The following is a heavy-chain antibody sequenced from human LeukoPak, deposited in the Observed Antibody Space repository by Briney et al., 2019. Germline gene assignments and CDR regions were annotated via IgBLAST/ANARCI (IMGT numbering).Heavy chain of an antibody. CDR3: AHRLEEGYSYGPQYYFDY. Sequence: ESGPTLVNPTQTLTLTCTFSGFSLSTSGVGVGWIRQPPGKALEWLALIYWNDDKRYSPSLKSRLTITKDTSKNQVVLTMTNMDPVDTATYYCAHRLEEGYSYGPQYYFDYWGQGTLVTVSS. CDR1: GFSLSTSGVG. D-gene: IGHD5-18*01. J-gene: IGHJ4*02. CDR2: IYWNDDK. V-gene: IGHV2-5*01.